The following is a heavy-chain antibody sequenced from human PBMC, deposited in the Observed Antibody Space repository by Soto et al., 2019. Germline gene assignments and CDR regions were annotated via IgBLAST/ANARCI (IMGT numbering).Heavy chain of an antibody. J-gene: IGHJ6*02. CDR2: IIPIFGTA. Sequence: QVQLVQSGAEVKKPGSSVKVSCKASGGTFSSYAISWVRQAPGQGLEWMGGIIPIFGTANYAQKFQGRVTITADKSTSTAYMELSSLRSEDTAVYYCARCLCGSTSCYTGRNGMDVWGQGTTVTVSS. D-gene: IGHD2-2*02. CDR1: GGTFSSYA. V-gene: IGHV1-69*06. CDR3: ARCLCGSTSCYTGRNGMDV.